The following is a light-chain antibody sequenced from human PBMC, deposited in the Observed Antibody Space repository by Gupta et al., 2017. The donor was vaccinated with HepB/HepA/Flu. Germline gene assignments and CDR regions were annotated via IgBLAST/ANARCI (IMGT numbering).Light chain of an antibody. J-gene: IGLJ3*02. CDR3: ATRDGSRGV. V-gene: IGLV1-47*01. CDR1: PSNIGSNY. Sequence: SLLPQPPSASGPPGQKVNISCSGNPSNIGSNYVCWYQQVAGRAPRLLIYDNNQRPSAGPDRFSGAKSGTSAALXIXGRRAEXEDDYYCATRDGSRGVFGGGTRVTVL. CDR2: DNN.